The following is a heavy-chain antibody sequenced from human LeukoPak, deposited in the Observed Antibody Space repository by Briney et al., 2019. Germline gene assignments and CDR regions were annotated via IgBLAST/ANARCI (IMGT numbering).Heavy chain of an antibody. V-gene: IGHV4-4*02. CDR2: IDHSGRT. J-gene: IGHJ6*01. CDR1: GGSSSSSNW. Sequence: SGTLSLTCAVSGGSSSSSNWWNWVRQPPGKGLGWIGEIDHSGRTNYNPSLKSRVTISVDKSKNQISLKLSSVTAADTAVYYCGSKEYYYYGMDVWGQGTTVTVSS. CDR3: GSKEYYYYGMDV.